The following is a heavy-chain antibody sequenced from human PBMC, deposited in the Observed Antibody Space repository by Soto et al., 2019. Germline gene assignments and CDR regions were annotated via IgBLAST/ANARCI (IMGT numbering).Heavy chain of an antibody. D-gene: IGHD5-12*01. V-gene: IGHV3-30*18. CDR1: GFTFSSYG. Sequence: QVQLVESGGGVVQPGRSLRLSCAASGFTFSSYGMHWVRQAPGKGLEWVAVISYDGSNKYYADSVKGRFTISRDNSKNTLYLQMHSLRAEDTAVYYCAKDLGYSGYDPNWFDPWGQGTLVTVSS. CDR2: ISYDGSNK. CDR3: AKDLGYSGYDPNWFDP. J-gene: IGHJ5*02.